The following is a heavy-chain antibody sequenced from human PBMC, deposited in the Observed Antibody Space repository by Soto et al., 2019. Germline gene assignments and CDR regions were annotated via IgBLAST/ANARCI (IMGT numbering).Heavy chain of an antibody. CDR2: IATDGSRT. D-gene: IGHD2-2*01. CDR3: ARDPAYLSSRCLDH. J-gene: IGHJ4*02. V-gene: IGHV3-74*01. Sequence: EVHLVESGGGLVQPGGSLRLSCVASGFSFSDYWMHWVRQVPGQGLVWVSRIATDGSRTTYADSVKGRFTISRDNAKNMLFLQMNTLRAEDTAVYYCARDPAYLSSRCLDHWGQGTLVTVSS. CDR1: GFSFSDYW.